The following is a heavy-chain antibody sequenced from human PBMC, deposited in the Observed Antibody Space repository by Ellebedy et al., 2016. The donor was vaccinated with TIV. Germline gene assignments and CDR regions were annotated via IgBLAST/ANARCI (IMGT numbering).Heavy chain of an antibody. CDR2: FNLGGTT. CDR3: AKWTVGYCSSASCYTGDY. CDR1: GASITSSNYY. J-gene: IGHJ4*02. D-gene: IGHD2-2*02. V-gene: IGHV4-39*07. Sequence: MPSETLSLTCTVSGASITSSNYYWSWIRQPPGKGLEWIGEFNLGGTTNYNPSLKSRVTLSVDTSKNQFSLKLSSVTAADTAVYYCAKWTVGYCSSASCYTGDYWGQGTLVTVSS.